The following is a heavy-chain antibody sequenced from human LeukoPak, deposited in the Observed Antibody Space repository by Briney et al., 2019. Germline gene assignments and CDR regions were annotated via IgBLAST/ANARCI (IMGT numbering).Heavy chain of an antibody. CDR1: GYSITSGHY. Sequence: NPSETLSLTCTVSGYSITSGHYWGWIRQPPGKGLEWIGSIYHSGSTFYNPSLKSRVTISVDTSKNQFSLKLSSVTAADTAVYYCARGPPEPDIAAEDPDAFDIWGQGTMVTVSS. V-gene: IGHV4-38-2*02. D-gene: IGHD6-13*01. CDR2: IYHSGST. J-gene: IGHJ3*02. CDR3: ARGPPEPDIAAEDPDAFDI.